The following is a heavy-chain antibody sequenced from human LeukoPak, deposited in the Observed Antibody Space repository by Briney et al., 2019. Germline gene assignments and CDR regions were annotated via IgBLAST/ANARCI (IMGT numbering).Heavy chain of an antibody. J-gene: IGHJ1*01. CDR2: INHSGST. V-gene: IGHV4-34*01. CDR3: ARGPRTYYYDSSGYPLQH. D-gene: IGHD3-22*01. Sequence: SETLSLTCAVHGGSFSGYYWSWIRQPPGKGLEWIGEINHSGSTNYNPSLKSRVTISVDTSKNQFSLKLSSVTAADTAVYYCARGPRTYYYDSSGYPLQHWGQGTLVTVSS. CDR1: GGSFSGYY.